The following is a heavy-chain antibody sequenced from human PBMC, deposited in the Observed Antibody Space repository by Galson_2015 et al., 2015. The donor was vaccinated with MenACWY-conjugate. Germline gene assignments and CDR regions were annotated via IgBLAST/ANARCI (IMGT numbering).Heavy chain of an antibody. D-gene: IGHD3-10*01. CDR1: GFTFSSYP. CDR3: ATGGSGNPNDY. Sequence: SLRLSCAASGFTFSSYPMTWVRQAPGQGLEWVSTISTGGGSTYFADSVKGRLTISRDNSKNTLYLQMHSLRAEDTALYYCATGGSGNPNDYWGQGTLVTVSS. CDR2: ISTGGGST. V-gene: IGHV3-23*01. J-gene: IGHJ4*02.